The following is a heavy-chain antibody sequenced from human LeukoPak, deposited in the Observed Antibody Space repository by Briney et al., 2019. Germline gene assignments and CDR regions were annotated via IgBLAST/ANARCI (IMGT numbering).Heavy chain of an antibody. CDR2: INPNSGGT. Sequence: PLASVKVSCKASGYTFTSYAMHWVRQAPGQRLEWMGWINPNSGGTNYAQKFQGRVTMTRDTSISTAYMELSRLRSDDTAVYYCARGRGYDILTGPFPDPWGQGTLVTVSS. CDR1: GYTFTSYA. V-gene: IGHV1-2*02. J-gene: IGHJ5*02. CDR3: ARGRGYDILTGPFPDP. D-gene: IGHD3-9*01.